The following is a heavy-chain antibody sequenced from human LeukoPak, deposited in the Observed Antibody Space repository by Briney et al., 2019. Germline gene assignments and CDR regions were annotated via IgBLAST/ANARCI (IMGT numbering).Heavy chain of an antibody. D-gene: IGHD5-24*01. CDR3: ARDLFGDGYNLHY. V-gene: IGHV1-18*01. CDR2: ISAYNGNT. Sequence: GASVKASCKASGGTFSSYAISWVRQAPGQGLEWMGWISAYNGNTNYAQKLQGRVTMTTDTSTSTAYMELRSLRSDDTAVYYCARDLFGDGYNLHYWGQGTLVTVSS. J-gene: IGHJ4*02. CDR1: GGTFSSYA.